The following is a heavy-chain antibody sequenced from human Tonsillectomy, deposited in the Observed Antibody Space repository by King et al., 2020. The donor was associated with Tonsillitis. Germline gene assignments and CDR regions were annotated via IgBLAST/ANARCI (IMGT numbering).Heavy chain of an antibody. CDR2: ISYDGSNK. D-gene: IGHD2-2*01. J-gene: IGHJ4*02. V-gene: IGHV3-30*04. CDR3: ARGVPAAMFDY. CDR1: GFTFSSYA. Sequence: VQLVESGGGVVQPGRSLRLSCAASGFTFSSYAMHWVRQAPGKGLEWVAVISYDGSNKYYADSVKGRFTISRDNSKNTLYLQMNSLRAEDTAVYYCARGVPAAMFDYWGQGTLVTVSS.